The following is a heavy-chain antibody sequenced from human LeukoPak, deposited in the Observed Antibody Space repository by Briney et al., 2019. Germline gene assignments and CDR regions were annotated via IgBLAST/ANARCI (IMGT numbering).Heavy chain of an antibody. CDR3: ARADADTAMDH. V-gene: IGHV4-34*01. CDR2: INHSGST. J-gene: IGHJ4*02. Sequence: SETLSLTCAVYGGSFSGYYWSWIRQPPGKGLEWIGEINHSGSTNYNPSLKSRVTISVDTSKNQFSLKLSSVTAADTAVYYCARADADTAMDHWGQGTLVTVSS. CDR1: GGSFSGYY. D-gene: IGHD5-18*01.